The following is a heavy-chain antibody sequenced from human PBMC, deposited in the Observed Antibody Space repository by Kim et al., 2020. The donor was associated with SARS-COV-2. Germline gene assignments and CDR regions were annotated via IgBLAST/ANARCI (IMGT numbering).Heavy chain of an antibody. J-gene: IGHJ6*03. CDR1: GFTFSNAW. CDR3: TTDSADFVEVIEDYYYYPMDV. D-gene: IGHD3-3*01. V-gene: IGHV3-15*01. CDR2: IKSKTDGGTT. Sequence: GGSLRLSCAASGFTFSNAWMSWVRQAPGKGLEWVGRIKSKTDGGTTDYAAPVKGRFTISSDESKNTLYLQMNSLKTADTAVYYCTTDSADFVEVIEDYYYYPMDVWDKGNTVTVSS.